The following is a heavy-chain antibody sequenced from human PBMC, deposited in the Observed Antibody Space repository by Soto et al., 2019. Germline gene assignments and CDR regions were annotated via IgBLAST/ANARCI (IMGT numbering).Heavy chain of an antibody. J-gene: IGHJ6*02. Sequence: SETLSLTCTVSGGSISSYYWSWIRQPPGKGLEWIGYIYYSGSTNYNPSLKSRVTISVDTSKNQFSLKLSSVTAADTAVYYCARATYSSSWCISRGGYYGMDVWGQGTTVTVSS. D-gene: IGHD6-13*01. CDR3: ARATYSSSWCISRGGYYGMDV. V-gene: IGHV4-59*01. CDR2: IYYSGST. CDR1: GGSISSYY.